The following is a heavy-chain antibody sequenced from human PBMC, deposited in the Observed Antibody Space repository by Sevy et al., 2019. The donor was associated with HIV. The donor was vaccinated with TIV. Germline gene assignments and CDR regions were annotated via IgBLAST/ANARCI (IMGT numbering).Heavy chain of an antibody. J-gene: IGHJ4*02. Sequence: GGSLRLSCAASGFTFSTYAMSWVRQAPGKGLKWVSGISGSGVTTYYADSVKGRFTISRDNSKNTLYLQMNSLTAEDTAVYYCAKAGVRVGGTFDLFYFDYWGQGTLVTVSS. V-gene: IGHV3-23*01. CDR1: GFTFSTYA. CDR3: AKAGVRVGGTFDLFYFDY. CDR2: ISGSGVTT. D-gene: IGHD6-19*01.